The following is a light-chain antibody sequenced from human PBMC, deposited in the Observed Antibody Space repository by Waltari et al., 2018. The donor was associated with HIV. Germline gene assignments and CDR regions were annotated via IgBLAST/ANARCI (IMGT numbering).Light chain of an antibody. J-gene: IGLJ3*02. CDR1: TSDIGGYNY. CDR3: CSYTKLTTHYVL. V-gene: IGLV2-14*03. CDR2: GVS. Sequence: QSALTQPASVSGSPGQSITISCNGTTSDIGGYNYVSWYQRHPDKAPKLIIFGVSNRPSGSSRRFSGSKSGNTASLTISGLQAEDEADYYCCSYTKLTTHYVLFGGGTKLTVL.